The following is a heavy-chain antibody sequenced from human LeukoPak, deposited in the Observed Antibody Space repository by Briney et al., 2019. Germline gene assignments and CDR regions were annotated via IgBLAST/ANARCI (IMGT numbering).Heavy chain of an antibody. Sequence: ASVKVSCKASGYTFTSYYMHWVRQAPGQGLEWMGIINPSGGSTSYAQKFQGRVTMTRDISTSTVYMELSSLRSEDTAVYYGASGRGQRFLEWLLFDYWGQGTLVTVSS. CDR3: ASGRGQRFLEWLLFDY. CDR2: INPSGGST. CDR1: GYTFTSYY. D-gene: IGHD3-3*01. V-gene: IGHV1-46*01. J-gene: IGHJ4*02.